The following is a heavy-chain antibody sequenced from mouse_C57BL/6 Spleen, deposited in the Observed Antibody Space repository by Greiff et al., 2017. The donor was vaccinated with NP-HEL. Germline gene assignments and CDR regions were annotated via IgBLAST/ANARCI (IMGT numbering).Heavy chain of an antibody. CDR2: IYPSDSET. V-gene: IGHV1-61*01. J-gene: IGHJ3*01. D-gene: IGHD4-1*02. Sequence: VQLQQPGAELVRPGSSVKLSCKASGYTFTSYWMDWVKQRPGQGLEWIGNIYPSDSETHYNQKFKDKATLTVDKSSSTAYMQLSSLTSEDSAVYYCARETPTGTFAYWGQGTLVTVSA. CDR1: GYTFTSYW. CDR3: ARETPTGTFAY.